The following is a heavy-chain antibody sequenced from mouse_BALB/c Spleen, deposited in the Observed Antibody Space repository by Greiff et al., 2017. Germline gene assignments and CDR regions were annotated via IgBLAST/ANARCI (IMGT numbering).Heavy chain of an antibody. D-gene: IGHD2-14*01. CDR3: ARGYDVDY. V-gene: IGHV1-7*01. CDR2: INPSTGYT. CDR1: GYTFTSYW. J-gene: IGHJ2*01. Sequence: LQESGAELAKPGASVKMSCKASGYTFTSYWMHWVKQRPGQGLEWIGYINPSTGYTEYNQKFKDKATLTADKSSSTAYMQLSSLTSEDSAVYYCARGYDVDYWGQGTTLTVSS.